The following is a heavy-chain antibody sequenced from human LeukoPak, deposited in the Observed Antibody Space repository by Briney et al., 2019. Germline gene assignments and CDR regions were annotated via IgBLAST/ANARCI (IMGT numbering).Heavy chain of an antibody. V-gene: IGHV3-23*01. Sequence: PGGSLRLSCAASGFTFSSYAMGWVRQAPGKGLEWVSAISGSGGSTYYADSVKGRFTISRDNSKNTLYLQMNSLRAEDTAVYYCAKDLSSYDFWSGYPAFDYWGQGTLVTVSS. J-gene: IGHJ4*02. D-gene: IGHD3-3*01. CDR3: AKDLSSYDFWSGYPAFDY. CDR2: ISGSGGST. CDR1: GFTFSSYA.